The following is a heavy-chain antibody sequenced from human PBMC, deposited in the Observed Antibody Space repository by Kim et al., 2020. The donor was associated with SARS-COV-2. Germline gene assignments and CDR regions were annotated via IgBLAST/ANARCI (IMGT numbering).Heavy chain of an antibody. CDR1: GFTFTRHG. Sequence: GGSLRLSCATSGFTFTRHGIHWVRQAPGRGLEWVAVISHDGTDQRYADSVKGRFTVSRDNSKNTLLLEMNSLRVEDTGLYYCARDGYCGDDKCYSGLPDYWGQGTLVAFSS. V-gene: IGHV3-33*05. CDR3: ARDGYCGDDKCYSGLPDY. J-gene: IGHJ4*02. CDR2: ISHDGTDQ. D-gene: IGHD2-21*01.